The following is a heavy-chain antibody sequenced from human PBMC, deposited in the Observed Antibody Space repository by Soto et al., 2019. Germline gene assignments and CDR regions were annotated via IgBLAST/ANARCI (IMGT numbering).Heavy chain of an antibody. J-gene: IGHJ4*02. V-gene: IGHV3-30-3*01. D-gene: IGHD1-26*01. CDR2: ISYDGSNK. Sequence: GGSLRLSCAASGFTFSSYAMHWVRQAPGKGLEWVAVISYDGSNKYYADSVKGRFTISRDNSKNTLYLQMNSLRAEDTAVYYCARERIGSPIVGAPYFDYWGQGTLVTVSS. CDR1: GFTFSSYA. CDR3: ARERIGSPIVGAPYFDY.